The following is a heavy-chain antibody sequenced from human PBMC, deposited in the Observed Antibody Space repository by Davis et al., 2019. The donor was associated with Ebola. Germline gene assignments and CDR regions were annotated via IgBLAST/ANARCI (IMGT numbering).Heavy chain of an antibody. J-gene: IGHJ3*02. D-gene: IGHD6-19*01. Sequence: FTFSRDNSKNTLYLQMNSLRAEDTAVYYCARDVRVEQWLVPYDAFDIWGQGTMVTVSS. V-gene: IGHV3-30*07. CDR3: ARDVRVEQWLVPYDAFDI.